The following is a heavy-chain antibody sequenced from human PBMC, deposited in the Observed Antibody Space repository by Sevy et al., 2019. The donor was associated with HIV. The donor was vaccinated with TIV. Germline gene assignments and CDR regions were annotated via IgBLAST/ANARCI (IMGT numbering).Heavy chain of an antibody. D-gene: IGHD3-10*01. CDR2: IWYDGSTK. CDR3: ARDKLLPVMVSMVRGALSYYFDY. J-gene: IGHJ4*02. Sequence: GGSLRLSCAASGFTFSDYGMHWVRQTPGNGLEWVAVIWYDGSTKYYADSVKGRFTISRDNSKNTLYLQMNSLRAEDTAVYYCARDKLLPVMVSMVRGALSYYFDYSGQRTMVTVSS. CDR1: GFTFSDYG. V-gene: IGHV3-33*01.